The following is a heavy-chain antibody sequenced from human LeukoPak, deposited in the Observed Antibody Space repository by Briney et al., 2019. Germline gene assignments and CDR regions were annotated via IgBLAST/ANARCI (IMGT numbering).Heavy chain of an antibody. CDR1: GGSFSGYY. CDR3: ARARIRTSGSYYYYGMDV. D-gene: IGHD5-18*01. V-gene: IGHV4-34*01. Sequence: SETLSLTCAVYGGSFSGYYWGWIRQPPGKGLEWIGEINHSGSTNYNPSLKSRVTISVDTSKNQFSLKLSSVTAADTAVYYCARARIRTSGSYYYYGMDVWGQGTTVTVSS. J-gene: IGHJ6*02. CDR2: INHSGST.